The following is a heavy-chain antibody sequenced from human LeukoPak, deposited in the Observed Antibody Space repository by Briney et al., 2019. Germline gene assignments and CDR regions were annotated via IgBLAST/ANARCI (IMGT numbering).Heavy chain of an antibody. D-gene: IGHD2-21*02. J-gene: IGHJ3*02. V-gene: IGHV4-59*01. Sequence: SETLSLTCTVSGGSISSYYWSWIRQPPGKGLEWIGYIYYSGSTNYNPSLKSRVTISVDTSKNQFSLKLSSVTAADTAVYYCARLKYCGGDCYLSWVGAFDIWGQGTMVTVSS. CDR1: GGSISSYY. CDR2: IYYSGST. CDR3: ARLKYCGGDCYLSWVGAFDI.